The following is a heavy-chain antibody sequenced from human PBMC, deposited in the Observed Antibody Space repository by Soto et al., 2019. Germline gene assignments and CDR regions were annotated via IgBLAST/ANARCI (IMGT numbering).Heavy chain of an antibody. CDR2: INHSGST. J-gene: IGHJ5*02. CDR3: ARGGGLLWFGELNSGANWFDP. V-gene: IGHV4-34*01. D-gene: IGHD3-10*01. Sequence: PSDTLSLTCAVYGGSFSGYYWSWIRQPPGKGLEWIGEINHSGSTNYNPSLKSRVTISVDTSKNQFSLKLSSVTAADTAVYYCARGGGLLWFGELNSGANWFDPWGQGTLVPVSS. CDR1: GGSFSGYY.